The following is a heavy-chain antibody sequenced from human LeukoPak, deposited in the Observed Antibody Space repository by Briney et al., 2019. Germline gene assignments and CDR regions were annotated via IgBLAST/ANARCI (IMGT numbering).Heavy chain of an antibody. CDR2: IYPGDSDT. V-gene: IGHV5-51*01. D-gene: IGHD4-11*01. J-gene: IGHJ4*02. CDR3: ARRRSHDYSNYAQYYFDY. Sequence: GESLKISCKVSGYSFTTYWIGWVRQMPGKGLEWMGIIYPGDSDTRDSPSFQGQVTISADKSISTAYLQWSSLKASDTAMYYCARRRSHDYSNYAQYYFDYWGQGTLVTVSS. CDR1: GYSFTTYW.